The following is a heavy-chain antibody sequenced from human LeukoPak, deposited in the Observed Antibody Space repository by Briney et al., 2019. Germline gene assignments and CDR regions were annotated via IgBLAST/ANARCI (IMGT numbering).Heavy chain of an antibody. V-gene: IGHV4-4*07. CDR3: ARGGGLLWFGESHMDV. J-gene: IGHJ6*03. D-gene: IGHD3-10*01. CDR2: IYTSGST. Sequence: SETLSLTCTVSGGSISSYYWSWIRQPAGKGLEWIGRIYTSGSTNCNPSLKSRVTMSVDTSKNQFSLKLSSVTAADTAVYYCARGGGLLWFGESHMDVWGKGTTVTISS. CDR1: GGSISSYY.